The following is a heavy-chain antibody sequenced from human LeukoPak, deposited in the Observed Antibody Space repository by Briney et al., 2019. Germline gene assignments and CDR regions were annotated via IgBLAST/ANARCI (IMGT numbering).Heavy chain of an antibody. Sequence: ASVKVSCKASGYTFTGYYMHWVRQAPGQGLEWMGWINPNSGGTNYAQKFQGRVTMTRDTSISTAYMELSSLRSEDTAVYYCARRYYDILTGYLENWFDPWGQGTLVTVSS. V-gene: IGHV1-2*02. CDR2: INPNSGGT. J-gene: IGHJ5*02. CDR3: ARRYYDILTGYLENWFDP. D-gene: IGHD3-9*01. CDR1: GYTFTGYY.